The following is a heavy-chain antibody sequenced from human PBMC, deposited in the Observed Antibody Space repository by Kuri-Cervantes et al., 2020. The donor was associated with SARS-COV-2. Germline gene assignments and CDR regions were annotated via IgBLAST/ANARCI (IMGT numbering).Heavy chain of an antibody. V-gene: IGHV3-23*01. CDR1: GFTLSSYA. Sequence: GGSLRLSCAASGFTLSSYAMSWVRQAPGKGLEWVSAISGSGGSTYYADSVKGRFTISRDNSKNTLYPQMNSLRAEDTAVYYCARVGYSYGYWGPFDYWGQGTLVTVSS. CDR2: ISGSGGST. D-gene: IGHD5-18*01. CDR3: ARVGYSYGYWGPFDY. J-gene: IGHJ4*02.